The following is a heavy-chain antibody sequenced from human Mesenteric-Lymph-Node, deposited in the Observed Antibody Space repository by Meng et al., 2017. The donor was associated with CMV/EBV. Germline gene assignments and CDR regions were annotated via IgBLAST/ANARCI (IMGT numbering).Heavy chain of an antibody. J-gene: IGHJ5*02. CDR3: ASARGAGAAASRIWFDP. V-gene: IGHV4-39*07. D-gene: IGHD6-13*01. Sequence: SETLSLTCSVSGGSISSSSYYWGWIRQPPGKGLEWIGSIYYSGSTYYNPSLKSRVTISVDTSKNQFSLKLSSVTAADTAVYYCASARGAGAAASRIWFDPWGQGTLVTVSS. CDR2: IYYSGST. CDR1: GGSISSSSYY.